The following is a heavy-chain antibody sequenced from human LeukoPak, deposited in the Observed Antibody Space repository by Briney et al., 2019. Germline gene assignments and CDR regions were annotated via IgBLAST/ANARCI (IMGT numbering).Heavy chain of an antibody. J-gene: IGHJ6*03. CDR1: GGSISSSSYY. CDR2: IYYSGST. CDR3: ARSEGDYYYYYYMDV. D-gene: IGHD2-21*02. Sequence: SETLSLTCTVSGGSISSSSYYWGWIRQPPGKGLEWIGSIYYSGSTYYNPSLKSRVTISVDTSKNQFSLKLSSVTAADTAVYYCARSEGDYYYYYYMDVWGKGTTVTVSS. V-gene: IGHV4-39*07.